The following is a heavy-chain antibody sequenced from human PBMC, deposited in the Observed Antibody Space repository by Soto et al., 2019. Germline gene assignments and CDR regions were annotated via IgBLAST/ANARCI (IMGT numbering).Heavy chain of an antibody. Sequence: GGSLRLSCAASGFTFSSYGMHWVRQAPGKGLEWVAVISYDGSNKYYADSVKGRFTISRDNSKNTLYLQMNSLRAEDTAVYYCAKVLLLGPYYYYGMDVWGQGTTVTVSS. V-gene: IGHV3-30*18. CDR3: AKVLLLGPYYYYGMDV. CDR1: GFTFSSYG. J-gene: IGHJ6*02. CDR2: ISYDGSNK. D-gene: IGHD3-10*01.